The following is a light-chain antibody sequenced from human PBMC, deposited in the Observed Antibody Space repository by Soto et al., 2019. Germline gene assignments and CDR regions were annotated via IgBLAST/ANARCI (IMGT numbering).Light chain of an antibody. CDR1: QSISSY. Sequence: GDRVTITCRASQSISSYLNWYQQKPGKXXKXXXYAASSLQSGVPSRFSGSGYGTDFTLTISSLQPEDFATYYCQQSYSTPITFGQGTRLEIK. CDR3: QQSYSTPIT. V-gene: IGKV1-39*01. CDR2: AAS. J-gene: IGKJ5*01.